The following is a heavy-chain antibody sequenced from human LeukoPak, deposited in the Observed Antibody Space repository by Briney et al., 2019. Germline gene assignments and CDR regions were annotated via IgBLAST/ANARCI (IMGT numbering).Heavy chain of an antibody. CDR2: IIPIFGTA. V-gene: IGHV1-69*13. J-gene: IGHJ3*02. CDR1: GGTFSSYA. Sequence: GASVKVSCKASGGTFSSYAISWVRQAPGQGLEWMGGIIPIFGTANYAQKFQGRVTITADESTSTAYMELSSLRSEDTAVYYCARGSHLTGWELLMNGPHDAFDIWGQGTMVTVSS. CDR3: ARGSHLTGWELLMNGPHDAFDI. D-gene: IGHD1-26*01.